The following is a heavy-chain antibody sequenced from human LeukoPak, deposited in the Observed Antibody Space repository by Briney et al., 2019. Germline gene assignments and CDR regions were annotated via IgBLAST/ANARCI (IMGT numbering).Heavy chain of an antibody. D-gene: IGHD1-26*01. CDR3: ARAGSQWELPRGY. J-gene: IGHJ4*02. Sequence: ASVKVSCKASGYTFTGYYMHWVRQAPGQGLEWMGWINPNSGGTNYAQKFQGRVTMTRDTSISTAYMELGRLRSDDTAVYYCARAGSQWELPRGYWGQGTLVTVSS. CDR2: INPNSGGT. CDR1: GYTFTGYY. V-gene: IGHV1-2*02.